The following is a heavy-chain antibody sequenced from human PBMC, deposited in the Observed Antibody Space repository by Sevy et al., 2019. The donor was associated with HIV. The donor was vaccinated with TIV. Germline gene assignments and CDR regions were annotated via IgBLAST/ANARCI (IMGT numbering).Heavy chain of an antibody. CDR3: SRGTPAFCTGGVCFNWFDP. D-gene: IGHD2-8*02. CDR2: IRYDGGNK. J-gene: IGHJ5*02. CDR1: RFSFNGYG. Sequence: GGSLRLSCAASRFSFNGYGMHWVRQAPGKGLEWVAFIRYDGGNKYYADSVKGRFTISRDDSKNTLYLQMNSLRAEDTALYYWSRGTPAFCTGGVCFNWFDPWGQGTLVTVSS. V-gene: IGHV3-30*02.